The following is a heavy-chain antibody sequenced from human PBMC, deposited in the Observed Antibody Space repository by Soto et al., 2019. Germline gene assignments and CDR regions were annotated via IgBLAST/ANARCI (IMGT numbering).Heavy chain of an antibody. V-gene: IGHV1-69*01. J-gene: IGHJ4*02. CDR2: IIPIFGTA. Sequence: QVQLVQSGAEVKKPGSSVKVSCKASGGTCSSYAISWVRQAPGQGLEWMGGIIPIFGTANYAQKFQGRVTITADESTSTAYMELSSLRSEDTAVYYCAGDFVSAVRQQLSADYWGQGILVTVSS. CDR3: AGDFVSAVRQQLSADY. CDR1: GGTCSSYA. D-gene: IGHD6-13*01.